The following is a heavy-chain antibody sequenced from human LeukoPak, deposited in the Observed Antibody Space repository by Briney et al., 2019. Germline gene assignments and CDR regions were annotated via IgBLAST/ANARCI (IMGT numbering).Heavy chain of an antibody. D-gene: IGHD3-10*01. CDR1: GFTFSSYS. J-gene: IGHJ4*02. V-gene: IGHV3-48*01. CDR2: ISSSSSTI. Sequence: GGSLRLSCAASGFTFSSYSMNWVRQAPGKGLEWVSYISSSSSTIYYADSVKGRFTMSRDNAKNSLFLQMNSLRAEDTAIYYCARDGEYYFDYWGQGTLGTVSS. CDR3: ARDGEYYFDY.